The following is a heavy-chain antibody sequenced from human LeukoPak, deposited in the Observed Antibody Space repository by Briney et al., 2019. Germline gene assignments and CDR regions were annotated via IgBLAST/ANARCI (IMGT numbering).Heavy chain of an antibody. CDR3: AREENSSWPN. CDR1: GGSISSSSYY. D-gene: IGHD6-13*01. V-gene: IGHV4-39*07. Sequence: PSETLSLTCTVSGGSISSSSYYWGWIRQPPGKGLAWIGSIFYSGSTYYNPSLKSRVTISVDTSKNQFSLKLSSVTAADTAVYYCAREENSSWPNWGQGTLVTVSS. CDR2: IFYSGST. J-gene: IGHJ4*02.